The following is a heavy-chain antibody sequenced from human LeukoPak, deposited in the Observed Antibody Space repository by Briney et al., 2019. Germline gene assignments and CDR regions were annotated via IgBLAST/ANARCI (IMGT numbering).Heavy chain of an antibody. J-gene: IGHJ4*02. D-gene: IGHD5-18*01. CDR2: ISDSGIYI. CDR3: AGGNSALLDY. V-gene: IGHV3-21*01. CDR1: GFTFSSYW. Sequence: PGGSLRLSCAASGFTFSSYWMSWVRQAPGKGLEWVSSISDSGIYIFYSDSVKGRFAKNSLYLQMNSLRAEDTAVYYCAGGNSALLDYWGQGTLVTVSS.